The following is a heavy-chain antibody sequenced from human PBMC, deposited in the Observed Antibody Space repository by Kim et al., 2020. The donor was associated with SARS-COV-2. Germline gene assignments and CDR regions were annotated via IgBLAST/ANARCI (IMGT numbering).Heavy chain of an antibody. D-gene: IGHD3-16*01. J-gene: IGHJ4*02. CDR1: GYTFTSYY. V-gene: IGHV1-46*01. Sequence: ASVKVSCKASGYTFTSYYIHWVRQAPGQGLEWMGIINPSGGSTTNAQKFQGRVTVTRDTSTSTVYMEMSSLRSEDTAVHYCARGDQLWVMRDYWGQGTLVTVPS. CDR2: INPSGGST. CDR3: ARGDQLWVMRDY.